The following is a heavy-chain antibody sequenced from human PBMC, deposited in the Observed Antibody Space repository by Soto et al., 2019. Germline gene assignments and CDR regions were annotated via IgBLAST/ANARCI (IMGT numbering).Heavy chain of an antibody. CDR1: RGTFNTSP. J-gene: IGHJ6*02. CDR2: IVPVFGMG. Sequence: QVLLAQSGAEVKKPGSSVKVSCQTSRGTFNTSPISWVRQAPGQGLEWLGDIVPVFGMGNYAQQFQDRLNITAPESTTSVCMEVSRQTPEDTAVYSGATPHLRRRQSDYRSPATASPCLAGVGVCGQGLTVIVSS. CDR3: ATPHLRRRQSDYRSPATASPCLAGVGV. V-gene: IGHV1-69*01. D-gene: IGHD3-3*01.